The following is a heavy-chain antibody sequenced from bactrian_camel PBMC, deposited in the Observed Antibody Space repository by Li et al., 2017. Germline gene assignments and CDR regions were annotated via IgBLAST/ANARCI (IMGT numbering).Heavy chain of an antibody. Sequence: VQLVESGGGLVQPGESLRLSCVASGFTIANSRMYWVRQTPGKGLEWVSSINKGGETTYYADTMKGRFTISRDNAKNTVYLQMISLKPEDTAVYYCATTDGWVPSSLGQGTQVTVS. CDR1: GFTIANSR. D-gene: IGHD5*01. V-gene: IGHV3S1*01. J-gene: IGHJ4*01. CDR2: INKGGETT.